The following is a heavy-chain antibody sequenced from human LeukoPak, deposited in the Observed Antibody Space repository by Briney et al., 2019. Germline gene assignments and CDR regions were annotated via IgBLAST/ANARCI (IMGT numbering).Heavy chain of an antibody. CDR1: GYTFTGYY. V-gene: IGHV1-2*02. J-gene: IGHJ4*02. D-gene: IGHD6-13*01. Sequence: ASVKVSCKASGYTFTGYYIHWVRQAPGQGLGWMGWINPNSGGTNYAQKFQGRVTMTRDTSISTAYMEVSRVRYDDTAVYYCARAGSSSRWVNDFWGQGTLVTVSS. CDR3: ARAGSSSRWVNDF. CDR2: INPNSGGT.